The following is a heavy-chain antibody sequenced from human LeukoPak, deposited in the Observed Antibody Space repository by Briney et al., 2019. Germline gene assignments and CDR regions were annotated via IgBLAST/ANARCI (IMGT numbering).Heavy chain of an antibody. D-gene: IGHD6-13*01. CDR1: GGSISSYY. V-gene: IGHV4-59*08. CDR2: IYYSGST. Sequence: SETLSLTCTVSGGSISSYYWSWIRQPPGKGLEWVGYIYYSGSTNYNPSLKSRVTISVYTSKNQFSLKLSSVTAADTAVYYCARHGYSSSAAEFDPWGQGTLVTVSS. J-gene: IGHJ5*02. CDR3: ARHGYSSSAAEFDP.